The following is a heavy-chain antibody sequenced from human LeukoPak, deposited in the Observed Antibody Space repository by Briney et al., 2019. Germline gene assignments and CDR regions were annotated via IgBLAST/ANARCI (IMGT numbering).Heavy chain of an antibody. Sequence: GASVKVSCKASGYTFTGYYMHWVRQAPGQGLEWMGWINPNSGGTNYAQKFQGRVTMTRDTSISTAYMELSRLRSDDTAVYYCARDGGTSPHDAFDIWGQGTMVTVSS. CDR3: ARDGGTSPHDAFDI. D-gene: IGHD1-26*01. CDR1: GYTFTGYY. V-gene: IGHV1-2*02. CDR2: INPNSGGT. J-gene: IGHJ3*02.